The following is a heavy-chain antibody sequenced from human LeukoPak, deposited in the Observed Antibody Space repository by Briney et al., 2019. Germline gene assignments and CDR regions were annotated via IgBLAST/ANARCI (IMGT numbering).Heavy chain of an antibody. D-gene: IGHD3-22*01. J-gene: IGHJ4*02. CDR2: ISHSGGA. V-gene: IGHV4-34*01. CDR1: GGSFSGYY. CDR3: ARGRNYYDNSGYHRYAEFSFDY. Sequence: PETPCLTCAVHGGSFSGYYWSWNRQPPGKGLEWIGEISHSGGANSNPSLKSRVAISVDTSKNQFSLKMSSVTAADTAVYYCARGRNYYDNSGYHRYAEFSFDYWGQGPLVIVSA.